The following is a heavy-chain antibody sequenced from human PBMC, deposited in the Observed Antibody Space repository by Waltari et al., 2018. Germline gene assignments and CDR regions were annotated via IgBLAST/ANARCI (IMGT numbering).Heavy chain of an antibody. CDR3: VTALGDRSSASRPFDV. V-gene: IGHV1-69-2*01. Sequence: EVQLLQSGTELKKPGSTVKISCPISGSSVTDDDIHWVQEAPGKGPQWMGLVAPEDGETIYAERFQGRVTITADTSTETAFMELSSLTSDDTAVYYCVTALGDRSSASRPFDVWGLGTLITVSS. CDR1: GSSVTDDD. D-gene: IGHD3-10*01. CDR2: VAPEDGET. J-gene: IGHJ3*01.